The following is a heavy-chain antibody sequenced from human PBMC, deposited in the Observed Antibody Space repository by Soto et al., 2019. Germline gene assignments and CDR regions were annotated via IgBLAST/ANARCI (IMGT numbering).Heavy chain of an antibody. J-gene: IGHJ4*02. Sequence: GASVKVSCKASGYTFTGYYMHWVRQAPGQGLEWMGWINPNSGGTNYAQKFQGWVTMTRDTSISTAYMELSRLRSDDTAVYYCARDKTALGYCSSTSCYLFDYWGQGTLVTVSS. CDR1: GYTFTGYY. V-gene: IGHV1-2*04. CDR2: INPNSGGT. D-gene: IGHD2-2*01. CDR3: ARDKTALGYCSSTSCYLFDY.